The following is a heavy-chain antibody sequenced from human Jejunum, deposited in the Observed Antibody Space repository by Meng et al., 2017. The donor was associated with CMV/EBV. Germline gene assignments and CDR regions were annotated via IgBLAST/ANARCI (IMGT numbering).Heavy chain of an antibody. V-gene: IGHV4-59*01. J-gene: IGHJ4*01. Sequence: QVQLQESGPGMVKPSETLSLTCTVSGGSMFNYYWSWIRQPPGKGPEWIGYIYYRGSTNYNPSLESRVTISIDTSKNQFSLKVNSVTAADTAVYYCATRDFYGSGFDYWGHGTLVTVSS. D-gene: IGHD3-10*01. CDR1: GGSMFNYY. CDR2: IYYRGST. CDR3: ATRDFYGSGFDY.